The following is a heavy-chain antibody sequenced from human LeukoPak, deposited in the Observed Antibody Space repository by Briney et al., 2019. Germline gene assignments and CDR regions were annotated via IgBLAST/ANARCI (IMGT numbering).Heavy chain of an antibody. J-gene: IGHJ3*02. CDR1: GFTFSSYA. D-gene: IGHD2-21*02. CDR3: ASFAGSAPSQSPKPPLIAYCGGDCYGLDAFDI. V-gene: IGHV3-30*04. Sequence: PGGSLRLSCAASGFTFSSYAMHWVRQAPGKGLEWVAVISYDGSNKYYADSVKGRFTISRDNSKNTLYLQMNSLRAEDTAVYYCASFAGSAPSQSPKPPLIAYCGGDCYGLDAFDIWGQGTMVTVSS. CDR2: ISYDGSNK.